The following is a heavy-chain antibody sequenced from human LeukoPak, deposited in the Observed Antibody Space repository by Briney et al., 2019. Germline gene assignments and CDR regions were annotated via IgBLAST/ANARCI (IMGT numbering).Heavy chain of an antibody. CDR1: GGSISGSSYY. CDR2: IYYSGST. CDR3: ARQVRGFDYYGSGSYYLSDY. D-gene: IGHD3-10*01. Sequence: SETLSLTCTVSGGSISGSSYYWGWIRQPPGKGLEWIGSIYYSGSTYYNPSLKSRVTISVDTSKNQFSLKLSSVTAADTAVYYCARQVRGFDYYGSGSYYLSDYWGQGTLVTVSS. V-gene: IGHV4-39*01. J-gene: IGHJ4*02.